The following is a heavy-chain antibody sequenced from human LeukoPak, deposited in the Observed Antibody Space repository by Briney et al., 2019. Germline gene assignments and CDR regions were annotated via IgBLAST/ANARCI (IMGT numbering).Heavy chain of an antibody. CDR1: GGSISSSSYY. CDR2: IYYSGST. J-gene: IGHJ3*02. CDR3: ARDQKAFDI. V-gene: IGHV4-39*07. Sequence: PSETLSLTCTASGGSISSSSYYWGWIRQPSGKGLEWIGSIYYSGSTYYNPSLKSRVTISVDTSKNQFSLKLSSVTAADTAVYYCARDQKAFDIWGQGTMVTVSS.